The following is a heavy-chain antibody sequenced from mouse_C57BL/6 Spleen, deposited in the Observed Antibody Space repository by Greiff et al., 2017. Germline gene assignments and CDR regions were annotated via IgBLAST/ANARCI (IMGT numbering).Heavy chain of an antibody. Sequence: QVQLQQSGAELAKPGASVKLSCKASGYTFTSYWMPWVKQRPGQGLEWIGYINPSSGYTKYNQKFKDKATLTADKSSSTAYMQLSSLTYEDAAVYYCASSYKDYAMDYWGQGTSVTVSS. CDR1: GYTFTSYW. CDR3: ASSYKDYAMDY. J-gene: IGHJ4*01. CDR2: INPSSGYT. V-gene: IGHV1-7*01. D-gene: IGHD1-1*01.